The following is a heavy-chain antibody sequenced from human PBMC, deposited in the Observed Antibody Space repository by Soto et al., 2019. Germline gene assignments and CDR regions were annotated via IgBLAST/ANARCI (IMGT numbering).Heavy chain of an antibody. V-gene: IGHV4-59*08. D-gene: IGHD5-12*01. J-gene: IGHJ4*02. CDR2: IYYSGST. CDR3: ARHRRYSGYDYFGIDY. Sequence: SETLSLTCTVSGGSISSYYWSWIRQPPGKGLEWIGYIYYSGSTNYNPSLKSRVTISVDTSKNQFSLKLSSVTAADTAVYYCARHRRYSGYDYFGIDYWGQGTLVTVSS. CDR1: GGSISSYY.